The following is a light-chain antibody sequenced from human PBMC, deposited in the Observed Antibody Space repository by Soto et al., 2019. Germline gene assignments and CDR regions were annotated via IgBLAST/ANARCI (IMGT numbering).Light chain of an antibody. J-gene: IGKJ5*01. V-gene: IGKV2-28*01. CDR1: QSLLHSNGYNY. CDR3: MQALQTPPIT. CDR2: LGS. Sequence: DIVMTQSPLSLPVTPGEPASISCRASQSLLHSNGYNYLDWYLQKPGQSPQPLIYLGSNRASGVPDRFSGSGSGTDFTLKISRVEAEDVGVYYYMQALQTPPITFGQGTRLEIK.